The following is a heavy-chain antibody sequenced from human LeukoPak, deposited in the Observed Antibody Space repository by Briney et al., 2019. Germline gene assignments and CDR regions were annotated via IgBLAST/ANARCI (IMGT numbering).Heavy chain of an antibody. CDR3: AKHYMGSSYNRALDY. Sequence: SETLSLTCTVSGVSISSSNSYWGWIRQPPGKGLEWIGSVYYTRNTYYNASLKSRVTIVIDTSKNQISLRLTSVTATDTAIYYCAKHYMGSSYNRALDYWGQGTLVTVSS. V-gene: IGHV4-39*01. D-gene: IGHD3-10*01. J-gene: IGHJ4*02. CDR1: GVSISSSNSY. CDR2: VYYTRNT.